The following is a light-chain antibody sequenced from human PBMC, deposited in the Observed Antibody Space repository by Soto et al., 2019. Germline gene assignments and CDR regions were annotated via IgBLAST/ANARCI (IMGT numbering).Light chain of an antibody. V-gene: IGKV3-20*01. Sequence: EIVLTQSPATLSVSPGERATLSCRASQSVNQKLGWYQQKPGQAPRLLISGASSRATGIPDRFSGSGSGTDFTLTISRLEPEDFALYYCQQHDILPITFGQGTRLEIK. CDR3: QQHDILPIT. CDR1: QSVNQK. J-gene: IGKJ5*01. CDR2: GAS.